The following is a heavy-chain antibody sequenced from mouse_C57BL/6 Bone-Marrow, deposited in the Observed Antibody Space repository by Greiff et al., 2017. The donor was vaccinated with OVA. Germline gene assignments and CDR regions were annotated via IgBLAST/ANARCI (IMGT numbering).Heavy chain of an antibody. CDR3: ARCDGYPYYFDY. D-gene: IGHD2-3*01. Sequence: QVQLKQSGPELVKPGASVKISCKASGYAFSSSWMNWVKQRPGKGLEWIGRIYPGDGDTNYNGKFKGKATLTADKSSSTAYMQLSSLTSEDSAVXFCARCDGYPYYFDYWGQGTTLTVSS. CDR1: GYAFSSSW. J-gene: IGHJ2*01. V-gene: IGHV1-82*01. CDR2: IYPGDGDT.